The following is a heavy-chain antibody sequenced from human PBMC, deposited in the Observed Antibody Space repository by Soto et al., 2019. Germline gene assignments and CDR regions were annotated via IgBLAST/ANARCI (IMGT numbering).Heavy chain of an antibody. Sequence: GGSLRLSCAASGFTFSSYSMNWVRQAPGKGLEWVSSISSSSSYIYYADSVKGRFTISRDNAKNSLYLQMNSLRAEDTAVYYCASQYGSGWYIEHWGQGTLVTVS. D-gene: IGHD6-19*01. V-gene: IGHV3-21*01. CDR2: ISSSSSYI. CDR3: ASQYGSGWYIEH. J-gene: IGHJ1*01. CDR1: GFTFSSYS.